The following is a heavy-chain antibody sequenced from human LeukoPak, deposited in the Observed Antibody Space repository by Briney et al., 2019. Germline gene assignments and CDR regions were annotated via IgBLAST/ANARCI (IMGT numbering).Heavy chain of an antibody. D-gene: IGHD3-3*01. CDR1: GFTFSSYA. Sequence: GGSLRLSCAASGFTFSSYAMHWVRQAPGRGLEWVAVISYDGSNKYYADSVKGRFTISRDNSKNTLYLQMNSLRAEDTAVYYCARGRGFLTGYWGQGTLVTVSS. CDR3: ARGRGFLTGY. J-gene: IGHJ4*02. CDR2: ISYDGSNK. V-gene: IGHV3-30*04.